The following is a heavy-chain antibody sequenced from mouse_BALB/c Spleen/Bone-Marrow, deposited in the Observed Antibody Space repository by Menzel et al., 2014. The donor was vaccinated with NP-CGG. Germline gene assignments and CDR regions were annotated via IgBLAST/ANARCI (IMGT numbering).Heavy chain of an antibody. J-gene: IGHJ3*01. Sequence: VQLQQSGPGLVKPSQSLSLTCSVTGYSITSGYYWNWIRQFPGNRLEWMGYISYDGSNNYNPSLKNRISITRDTSKNQFFLRLNSVTTEDTATYYCAIYGYDGGFAYWGQGTLVTVSA. V-gene: IGHV3-6*02. CDR3: AIYGYDGGFAY. CDR2: ISYDGSN. CDR1: GYSITSGYY. D-gene: IGHD2-2*01.